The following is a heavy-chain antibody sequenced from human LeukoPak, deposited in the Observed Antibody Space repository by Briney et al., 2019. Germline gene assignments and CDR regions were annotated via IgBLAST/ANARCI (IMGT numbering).Heavy chain of an antibody. Sequence: GGSLRLSCAASRFTFSDYYMSWIRQAPGKGLEWVSDISWNSGSIGYADSVKGRFTISRDNAKNSLYLQMNSLRAEDTALYYCAKDVQYYYGSGSYYDYWGQGTLVTVSS. J-gene: IGHJ4*02. CDR1: RFTFSDYY. CDR3: AKDVQYYYGSGSYYDY. D-gene: IGHD3-10*01. CDR2: ISWNSGSI. V-gene: IGHV3-9*01.